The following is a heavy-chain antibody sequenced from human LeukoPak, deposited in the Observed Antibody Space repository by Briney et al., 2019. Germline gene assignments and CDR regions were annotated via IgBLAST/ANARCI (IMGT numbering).Heavy chain of an antibody. CDR1: GFTFSSYW. D-gene: IGHD5-24*01. CDR3: ARDEGEMSTVRGFDY. J-gene: IGHJ4*02. Sequence: PGGSLRLSCAASGFTFSSYWIHWVRQAPGKGLVWVSRINSDGSSTTYADSVKGRFTISRVNAKNTLYLQMNSLRAEDTAVYYCARDEGEMSTVRGFDYWGQGTLVTVSS. V-gene: IGHV3-74*01. CDR2: INSDGSST.